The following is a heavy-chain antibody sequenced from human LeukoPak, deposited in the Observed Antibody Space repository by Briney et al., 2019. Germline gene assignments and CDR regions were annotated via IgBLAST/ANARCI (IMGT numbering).Heavy chain of an antibody. CDR3: ARQARVTHFYGGFGSYFDF. D-gene: IGHD3-10*01. CDR2: INTYGIET. J-gene: IGHJ4*02. V-gene: IGHV3-7*01. Sequence: GGSLRLSCKASGFTFRTYWMSWVRQAPGQGLEWVADINTYGIETYYVHSLRGRFTISRDNANNSLFLQMDSLRADDTAVYYCARQARVTHFYGGFGSYFDFWGQGILVTVSS. CDR1: GFTFRTYW.